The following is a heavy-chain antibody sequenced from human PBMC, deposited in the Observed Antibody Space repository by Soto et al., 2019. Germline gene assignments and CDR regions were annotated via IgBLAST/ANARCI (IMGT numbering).Heavy chain of an antibody. V-gene: IGHV4-34*01. CDR3: ARGTIFGVVRYYFDY. D-gene: IGHD3-3*01. Sequence: SETLSLPCAVYGGSFSGYYWSWIRQPPGKGLEWIGEINHSGSTNYNPSLKSRVTISVDTSKNQFSLKLSSVTAADTAVYYCARGTIFGVVRYYFDYWGQGTLVTVSS. CDR2: INHSGST. CDR1: GGSFSGYY. J-gene: IGHJ4*02.